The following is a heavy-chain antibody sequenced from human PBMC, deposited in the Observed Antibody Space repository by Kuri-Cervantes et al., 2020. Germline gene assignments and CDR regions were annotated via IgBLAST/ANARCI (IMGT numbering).Heavy chain of an antibody. Sequence: SVKVSCKASGYTFTSYGISWVRQAPGQGLEWMGGIIPIFGTANYAQKFQGRVTITADESTSPAYMELSSLRSEDTAVYYCAREVGYYYGSGSPWARLETGFDPWGQGTLVTVSS. D-gene: IGHD3-10*01. CDR1: GYTFTSYG. J-gene: IGHJ5*02. V-gene: IGHV1-69*13. CDR3: AREVGYYYGSGSPWARLETGFDP. CDR2: IIPIFGTA.